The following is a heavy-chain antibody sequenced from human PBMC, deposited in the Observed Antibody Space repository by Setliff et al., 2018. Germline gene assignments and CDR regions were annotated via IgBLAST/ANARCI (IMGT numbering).Heavy chain of an antibody. Sequence: SVKVSCKASGDTFSSYAINWVRQAPGQGLEWMGGIIPIFGTANYAQKFQGRLTITTVGSTSTAYMELSSLTSEDTALYYCARGVGAVGDFWGQGTLVTVSS. V-gene: IGHV1-69*05. CDR1: GDTFSSYA. J-gene: IGHJ4*02. CDR3: ARGVGAVGDF. CDR2: IIPIFGTA. D-gene: IGHD1-26*01.